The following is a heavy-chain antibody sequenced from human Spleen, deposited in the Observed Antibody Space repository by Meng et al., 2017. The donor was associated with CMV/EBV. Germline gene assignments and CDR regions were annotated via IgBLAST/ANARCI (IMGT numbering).Heavy chain of an antibody. Sequence: SIRSSVSYCSCLRHTPGKGLEWIGYIHNIGTTYFNPSLESRVTISADTSNNQFSLSLRSVTAADTAVYYCVRAETEPYGSGGYVWFDPWGQGTLVTVSS. CDR2: IHNIGTT. V-gene: IGHV4-31*02. J-gene: IGHJ5*02. CDR1: SIRSSVSY. D-gene: IGHD3-10*01. CDR3: VRAETEPYGSGGYVWFDP.